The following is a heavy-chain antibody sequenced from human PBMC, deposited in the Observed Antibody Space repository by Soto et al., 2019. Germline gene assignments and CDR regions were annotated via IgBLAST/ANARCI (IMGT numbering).Heavy chain of an antibody. CDR3: ARGVVVVPAAIYGMDV. Sequence: PSETLSLTCAVYGGSFIGYYCIFSRHPPWKWLEWIGEINHSGSTNYNPSLRSRVTISVDTSKNQFSLKLSSVTAADTAVYYCARGVVVVPAAIYGMDVWGQGTTVTVSS. CDR2: INHSGST. J-gene: IGHJ6*02. CDR1: GGSFIGYY. V-gene: IGHV4-34*01. D-gene: IGHD2-2*01.